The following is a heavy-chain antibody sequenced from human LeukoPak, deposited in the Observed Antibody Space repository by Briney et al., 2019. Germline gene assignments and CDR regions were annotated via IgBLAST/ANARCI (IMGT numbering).Heavy chain of an antibody. J-gene: IGHJ4*02. CDR1: GFTFTGYY. Sequence: ASVKLSCKASGFTFTGYYIHWVRQAPGQGLEWMGWVNPNSGGTNYAQMFQGRVTMTRDTSINTAYMELSGQRSDDTAVYYCARDSYGGNWSLGYWGQGTLVTVSS. CDR3: ARDSYGGNWSLGY. V-gene: IGHV1-2*02. D-gene: IGHD4-23*01. CDR2: VNPNSGGT.